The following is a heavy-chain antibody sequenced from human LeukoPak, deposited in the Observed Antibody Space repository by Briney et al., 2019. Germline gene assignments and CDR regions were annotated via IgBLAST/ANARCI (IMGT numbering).Heavy chain of an antibody. CDR3: AKDGGDSVLADY. D-gene: IGHD4-17*01. V-gene: IGHV3-30*18. J-gene: IGHJ4*02. CDR1: GFTFSSYG. CDR2: ISYDGSNK. Sequence: GGSLRLSCAASGFTFSSYGMHWVRQAPGKGLEWVAVISYDGSNKYYADSVKGRFTISRDNSKNTLYLQMNSLRGEDTAVYYCAKDGGDSVLADYWGQGTLVTVSS.